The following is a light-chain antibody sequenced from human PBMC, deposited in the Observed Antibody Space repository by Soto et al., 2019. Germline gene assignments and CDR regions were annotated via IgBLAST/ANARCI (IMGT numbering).Light chain of an antibody. CDR1: QTISSW. J-gene: IGKJ1*01. Sequence: IQMSQSPATVSGSVGDRVTITCRASQTISSWLAWYQQKPGKAPKLLIYKASTLKSGVPSRFSGSGSGTEFTLTISSLQPDDFATYYCQHYNSYSEAFGQGAKAAIK. CDR2: KAS. CDR3: QHYNSYSEA. V-gene: IGKV1-5*03.